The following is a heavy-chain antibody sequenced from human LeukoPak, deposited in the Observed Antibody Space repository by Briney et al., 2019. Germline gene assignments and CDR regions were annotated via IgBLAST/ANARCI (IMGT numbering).Heavy chain of an antibody. Sequence: PGGSLRLSCAASGFAFSSYAMSWVRRAPGKGLEWVSVISGSGGSTYYADSVKGRFTISRDNSKNTLYLQMNSLRAEDTAVYYCVTPIFDYWGQGTLVTVSS. V-gene: IGHV3-23*01. J-gene: IGHJ4*02. D-gene: IGHD3-3*01. CDR3: VTPIFDY. CDR1: GFAFSSYA. CDR2: ISGSGGST.